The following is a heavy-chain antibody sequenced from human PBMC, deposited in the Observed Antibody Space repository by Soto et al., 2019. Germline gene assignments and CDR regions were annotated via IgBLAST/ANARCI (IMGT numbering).Heavy chain of an antibody. CDR3: ARGGYCSGGSCPKRPPPEDPPGAEYFQH. CDR1: GGSISSSSYY. Sequence: PSETLSLTCTVSGGSISSSSYYWGWIRQPPGKGLEWIGSIYYSGSTYYNPSLKSRVTISVDTSKNQFSLKLSSVTAADTAVYYCARGGYCSGGSCPKRPPPEDPPGAEYFQHWGQGTLVTVSS. CDR2: IYYSGST. J-gene: IGHJ1*01. V-gene: IGHV4-39*01. D-gene: IGHD2-15*01.